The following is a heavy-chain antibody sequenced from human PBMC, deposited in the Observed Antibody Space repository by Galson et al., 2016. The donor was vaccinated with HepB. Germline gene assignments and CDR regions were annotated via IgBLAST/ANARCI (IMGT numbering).Heavy chain of an antibody. D-gene: IGHD3-3*01. CDR2: FYNGVNI. CDR3: ARGITISVVTLKSGAFDI. Sequence: SLRLSCAASGLTVSSDLMTWVRRPPGRGLELVSLFYNGVNIHYADSVQGRFTISRDNSKNTLYLQMSRLRAEDTAVYYCARGITISVVTLKSGAFDIWGQGTLVTVSS. CDR1: GLTVSSDL. J-gene: IGHJ3*02. V-gene: IGHV3-53*01.